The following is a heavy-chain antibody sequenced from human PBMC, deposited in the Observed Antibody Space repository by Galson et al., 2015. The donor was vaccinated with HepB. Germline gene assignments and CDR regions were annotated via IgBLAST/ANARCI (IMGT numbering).Heavy chain of an antibody. D-gene: IGHD6-19*01. Sequence: SVKVSCKASGYTFTSYAMHWVRQAPGQRLEWMGWINAGNGNTKYSQKFQGRVTITRDTSASTAYMELSSLRSEDTAVYYCARGGSGGSGWYLGWGQGTLVTVSS. CDR3: ARGGSGGSGWYLG. CDR2: INAGNGNT. J-gene: IGHJ4*02. CDR1: GYTFTSYA. V-gene: IGHV1-3*01.